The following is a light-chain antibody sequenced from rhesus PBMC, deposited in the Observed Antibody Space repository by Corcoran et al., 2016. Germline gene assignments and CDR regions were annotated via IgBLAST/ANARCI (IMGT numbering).Light chain of an antibody. CDR2: YAS. CDR3: QQYNNSPLT. V-gene: IGKV1-66*01. Sequence: DIQMTQSPSSLSASVGARVTIPCRASQGINHYLTWYQQKPGKALKPRIYYASSLETGVPSRFMGMGSGTDYTLTISSLQPEDIATDDCQQYNNSPLTFGGGTKVEIK. CDR1: QGINHY. J-gene: IGKJ4*01.